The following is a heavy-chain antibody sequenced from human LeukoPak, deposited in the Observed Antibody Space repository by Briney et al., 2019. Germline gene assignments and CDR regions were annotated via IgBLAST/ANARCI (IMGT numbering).Heavy chain of an antibody. D-gene: IGHD3-10*01. CDR2: ISAYNGNT. CDR1: GYTFTSYG. CDR3: AREAVVRGVIMYNWFDP. J-gene: IGHJ5*02. V-gene: IGHV1-18*01. Sequence: ASVKVSCKASGYTFTSYGISWVRQAPGQGLEWMGWISAYNGNTNYAQKLQGRVTMTTDTSTSTAYMELRSLRSEDTAVYYCAREAVVRGVIMYNWFDPWGQGTLVTVSS.